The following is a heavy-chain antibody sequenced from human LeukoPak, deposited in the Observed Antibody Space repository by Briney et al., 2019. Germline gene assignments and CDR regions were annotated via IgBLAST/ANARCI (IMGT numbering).Heavy chain of an antibody. V-gene: IGHV3-7*01. CDR2: IKQDGSEK. CDR1: GFTFSSYW. J-gene: IGHJ6*03. D-gene: IGHD3-3*01. Sequence: GGSLRLSCAASGFTFSSYWMSWVRQAPGKGLEWVANIKQDGSEKYYVDSVKGRFTISRDNAKNSLYLQMNSLRAEDTAVYYCARAYYDFWVPGYMDVWGKGTTVTVSS. CDR3: ARAYYDFWVPGYMDV.